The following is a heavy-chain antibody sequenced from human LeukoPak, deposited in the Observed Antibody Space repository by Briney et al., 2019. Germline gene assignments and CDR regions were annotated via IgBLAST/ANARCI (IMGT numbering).Heavy chain of an antibody. D-gene: IGHD2-21*01. CDR2: INPASGGT. J-gene: IGHJ5*02. V-gene: IGHV1-2*02. Sequence: ASVKVSCKASGYIFTGHYIQWVRQAPGQGLEWMGWINPASGGTNNAQKFHGRVTMTTDTSISTLYMELSSLRSDDTAVYYCARVLFPSGPTHCFDHWGQGTLVTVSS. CDR3: ARVLFPSGPTHCFDH. CDR1: GYIFTGHY.